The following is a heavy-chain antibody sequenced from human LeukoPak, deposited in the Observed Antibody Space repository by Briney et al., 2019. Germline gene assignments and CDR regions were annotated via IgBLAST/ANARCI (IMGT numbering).Heavy chain of an antibody. Sequence: GGSLRLSCAASGFTFSSYWMHWVRQAPGKGLVWVSRINSDGSSTSYADSVKGRFTISRDNAKNTLYLQMNSLRAEDTAVYYCARDPSMVRGVIIPPPYYYVDVWGKGTTVTISS. V-gene: IGHV3-74*01. J-gene: IGHJ6*03. CDR1: GFTFSSYW. CDR3: ARDPSMVRGVIIPPPYYYVDV. D-gene: IGHD3-10*01. CDR2: INSDGSST.